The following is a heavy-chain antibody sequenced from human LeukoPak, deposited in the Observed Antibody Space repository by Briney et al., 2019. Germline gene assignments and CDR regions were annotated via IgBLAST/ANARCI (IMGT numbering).Heavy chain of an antibody. CDR1: GFTFSRYG. CDR2: ISYDGSNK. CDR3: GRGSVGFGELNY. Sequence: TGGSLRLSCAASGFTFSRYGMHWVRQAPGKGLEWVAVISYDGSNKFYADSVKGRFTLSRDNSKNTLYLQMNSLRIEDTAVYYCGRGSVGFGELNYWGQGTLVTVSS. D-gene: IGHD3-10*01. V-gene: IGHV3-30*19. J-gene: IGHJ4*02.